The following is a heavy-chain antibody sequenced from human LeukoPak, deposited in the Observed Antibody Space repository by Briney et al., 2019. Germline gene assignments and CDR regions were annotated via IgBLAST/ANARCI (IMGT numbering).Heavy chain of an antibody. CDR1: GFTFSSYW. D-gene: IGHD2-15*01. CDR3: ARDAYCSGGSCYVY. J-gene: IGHJ4*01. V-gene: IGHV3-7*01. CDR2: INQDGSEK. Sequence: GGSLRLSCAASGFTFSSYWMSWVRQAPGKGLEWVANINQDGSEKNYVDSVKGRFTISRDNAENSLDLQLNSLKAEDTAVYYCARDAYCSGGSCYVYWGQGTLVTVSS.